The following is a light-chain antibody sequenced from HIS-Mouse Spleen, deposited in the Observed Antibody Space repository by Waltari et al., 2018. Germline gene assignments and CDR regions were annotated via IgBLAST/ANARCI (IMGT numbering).Light chain of an antibody. V-gene: IGLV2-14*03. CDR1: SSDVGGYNY. Sequence: QSALTQPASVSVSPGQSITISCTGTSSDVGGYNYVSWYQQHPGKAPKLMIYDVSNRPSGVSKRFSGSQSGNTASLTISGLQAEDEADYYCSSYTSSSTLVFGTGTKVTVL. J-gene: IGLJ1*01. CDR3: SSYTSSSTLV. CDR2: DVS.